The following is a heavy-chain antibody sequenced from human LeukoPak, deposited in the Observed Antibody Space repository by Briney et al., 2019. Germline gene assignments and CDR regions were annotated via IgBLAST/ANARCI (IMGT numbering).Heavy chain of an antibody. CDR3: ARFCGSTSWHSGYYYGIDV. CDR1: GFTVSSNY. CDR2: IYSGGST. V-gene: IGHV3-53*01. J-gene: IGHJ6*02. Sequence: GGSLRLSCAASGFTVSSNYMSWVRQAPGKELEWVSVIYSGGSTYYADSVKGRFTISRDNSKNTLYLQMNSLRAEDTAVYYCARFCGSTSWHSGYYYGIDVWGQGTTVTVSS. D-gene: IGHD2-2*01.